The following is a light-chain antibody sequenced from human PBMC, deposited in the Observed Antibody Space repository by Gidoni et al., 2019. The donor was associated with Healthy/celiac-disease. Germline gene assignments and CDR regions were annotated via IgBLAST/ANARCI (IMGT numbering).Light chain of an antibody. V-gene: IGKV3-11*01. CDR1: QSVSSY. CDR3: QQRSDT. Sequence: EIVLPQSPATLSLSPGERATLSCRASQSVSSYLAWYQQNPGQAPRLLIYDASNRATGIPARFSGSGSGTDFTLTIRSLVPEDFAVYYCQQRSDTFGGGTKVEIK. CDR2: DAS. J-gene: IGKJ4*01.